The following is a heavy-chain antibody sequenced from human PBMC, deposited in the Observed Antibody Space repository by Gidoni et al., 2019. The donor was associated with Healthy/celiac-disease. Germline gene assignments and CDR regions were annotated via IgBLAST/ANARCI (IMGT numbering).Heavy chain of an antibody. J-gene: IGHJ6*02. V-gene: IGHV3-9*01. Sequence: EVQLVESGGGLVQPGRSLRLSCAASGLTFDDYAMHWVRQAPGKGLEWVSGISWNSGSIGYADSVKGRFTISRDNAKNSLYLQMNSLRAEDTALYYCAKDNKLPYYDFWSGYYTNYYYYGMDVWGQGTTVTVSS. CDR3: AKDNKLPYYDFWSGYYTNYYYYGMDV. CDR1: GLTFDDYA. D-gene: IGHD3-3*01. CDR2: ISWNSGSI.